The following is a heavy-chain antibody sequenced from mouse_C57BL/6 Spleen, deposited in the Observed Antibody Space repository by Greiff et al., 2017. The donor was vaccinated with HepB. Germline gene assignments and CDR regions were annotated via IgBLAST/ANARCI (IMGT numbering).Heavy chain of an antibody. Sequence: VQLQQSGAELVMPGASVKLSCKASGYTFTSYWMHWVKQRPGQGLEWIGEIDPSDSYTNYNQKFKGKSTLTVDKSSSTAYMQLSSLTSEDSAVYYCARGGGLDYAMDYWGQGTSVTVSS. CDR2: IDPSDSYT. V-gene: IGHV1-69*01. D-gene: IGHD3-3*01. CDR1: GYTFTSYW. J-gene: IGHJ4*01. CDR3: ARGGGLDYAMDY.